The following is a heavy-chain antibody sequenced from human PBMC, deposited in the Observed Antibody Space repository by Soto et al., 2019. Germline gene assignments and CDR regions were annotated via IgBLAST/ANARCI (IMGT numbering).Heavy chain of an antibody. CDR2: INHSGST. J-gene: IGHJ6*02. CDR1: GGSFRGYY. CDR3: ARGRLELRMVYYYYGMDV. D-gene: IGHD1-7*01. V-gene: IGHV4-34*01. Sequence: PETLSVTSAVYGGSFRGYYWSWIRQPPGKGLEWIGEINHSGSTNYNPSLKSRVTISVDTSKNQFSLKLSSVTAADTAVYYCARGRLELRMVYYYYGMDVWGQGTTVT.